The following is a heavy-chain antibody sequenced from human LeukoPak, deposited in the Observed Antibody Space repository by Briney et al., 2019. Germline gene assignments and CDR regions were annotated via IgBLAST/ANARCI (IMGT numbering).Heavy chain of an antibody. CDR2: INPNSGGT. D-gene: IGHD1-7*01. Sequence: ASVKVSCKASVYTFTGYFMHWVRQAPGQGLEWMGWINPNSGGTNYAQMFQGRVTMTRDTSISTAYMELSRLRSDDTAVYYCARYRQAGTLDYWGQGTLVTVSS. CDR1: VYTFTGYF. CDR3: ARYRQAGTLDY. V-gene: IGHV1-2*02. J-gene: IGHJ4*02.